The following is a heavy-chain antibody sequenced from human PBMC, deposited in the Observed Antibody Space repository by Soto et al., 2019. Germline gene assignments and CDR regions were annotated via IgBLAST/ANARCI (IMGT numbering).Heavy chain of an antibody. D-gene: IGHD6-13*01. CDR2: KYYRSKWYN. CDR3: ARGRAAVFNWFNX. CDR1: GDSVSSNSAA. Sequence: SQTLSLTCAISGDSVSSNSAAWNWIRQSPSIGLECIGSKYYRSKWYNDYAVSVKSRITINPDTSKNQFSLQLNSVTPEDTAEYYCARGRAAVFNWFNXWGQGTLVTVSX. V-gene: IGHV6-1*01. J-gene: IGHJ5*02.